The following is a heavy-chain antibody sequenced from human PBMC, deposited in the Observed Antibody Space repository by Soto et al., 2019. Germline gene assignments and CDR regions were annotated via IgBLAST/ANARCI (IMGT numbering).Heavy chain of an antibody. CDR1: GYTFTSYD. D-gene: IGHD3-10*01. V-gene: IGHV1-8*01. J-gene: IGHJ4*02. CDR2: MNPNSGNT. Sequence: ASVKVSCKASGYTFTSYDINWVRQATGQGLEWMGWMNPNSGNTGYAQKFQGRVTMTRNTSISTAYMELCSLRSEDTAVYYCARGLIRSGSSDYWGQGTLVTVSS. CDR3: ARGLIRSGSSDY.